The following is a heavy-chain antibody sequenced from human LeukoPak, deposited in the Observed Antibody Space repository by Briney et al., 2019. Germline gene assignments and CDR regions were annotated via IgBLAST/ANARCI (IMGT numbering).Heavy chain of an antibody. CDR3: AKDWAPYCGGDCYFNY. J-gene: IGHJ4*02. CDR1: GFIFNNYG. Sequence: PGGSLRLSCAASGFIFNNYGVHWVRQAPGKGLEWVAVISYDGSNKNYADSVKGRFTISRDSSKNTVHLQMNSLRVEDTAVYYCAKDWAPYCGGDCYFNYWGQGTLVTVSS. D-gene: IGHD2-21*02. CDR2: ISYDGSNK. V-gene: IGHV3-30*18.